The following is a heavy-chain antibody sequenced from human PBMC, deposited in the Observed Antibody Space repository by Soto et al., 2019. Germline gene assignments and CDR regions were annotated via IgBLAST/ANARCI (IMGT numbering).Heavy chain of an antibody. CDR3: ARGPSQNIVVVPAAAHSYYYYGMDV. D-gene: IGHD2-2*01. CDR1: AGFISSGGYY. CDR2: IYYSGST. J-gene: IGHJ6*02. V-gene: IGHV4-31*03. Sequence: SETVSLTCTVSAGFISSGGYYWSWIRQHPGKGLEWIGYIYYSGSTYYNPSLKSRVTISVDTSKNQFSLKLGSVTAADTAVYYCARGPSQNIVVVPAAAHSYYYYGMDVWGQGTTVTVSS.